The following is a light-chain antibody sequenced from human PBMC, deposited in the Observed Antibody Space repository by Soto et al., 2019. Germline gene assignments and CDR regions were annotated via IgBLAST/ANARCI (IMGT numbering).Light chain of an antibody. J-gene: IGKJ1*01. V-gene: IGKV3-20*01. Sequence: EIVLTHSPSTLSLSRGERSTLSCRASQSFNSIYLAWYQQKPGHAPRLLIYGASSRATGIPESFSGSGSGTDFTLTISRMEPEDFAVYYCHQYDSWTFGHGTQVDIK. CDR2: GAS. CDR3: HQYDSWT. CDR1: QSFNSIY.